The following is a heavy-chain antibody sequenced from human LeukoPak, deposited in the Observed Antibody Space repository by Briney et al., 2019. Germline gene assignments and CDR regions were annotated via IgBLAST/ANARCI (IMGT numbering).Heavy chain of an antibody. J-gene: IGHJ4*02. CDR1: GFTFSSYA. V-gene: IGHV3-23*01. CDR3: ARAALRGTYCYDC. D-gene: IGHD1-14*01. Sequence: GGSLRLSCAASGFTFSSYAMGWVRQAPGKGLEWVLAISGTGGTTNYADSVKGRFTVSRDNSKNTLYLQMNSLRAEDTAVFYCARAALRGTYCYDCWGRGILVTVSS. CDR2: ISGTGGTT.